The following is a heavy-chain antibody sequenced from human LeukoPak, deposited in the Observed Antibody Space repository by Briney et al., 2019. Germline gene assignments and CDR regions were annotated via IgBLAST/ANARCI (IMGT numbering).Heavy chain of an antibody. V-gene: IGHV3-49*04. CDR3: ASGYSSGWGGDY. J-gene: IGHJ4*02. Sequence: PGGSLRLSCAASGFTFSSYAMNWVRQAPGKGLEWVGFIRSKAYGGTADYAASVKGRFTISRDDSKSIAYLQMNSLRAEDTAVYYCASGYSSGWGGDYWGQGTLVTVSS. D-gene: IGHD6-19*01. CDR1: GFTFSSYA. CDR2: IRSKAYGGTA.